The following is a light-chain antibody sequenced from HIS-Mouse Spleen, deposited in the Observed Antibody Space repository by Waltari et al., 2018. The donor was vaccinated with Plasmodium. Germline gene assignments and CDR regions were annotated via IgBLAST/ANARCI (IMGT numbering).Light chain of an antibody. Sequence: QSALTQPASVSGSPGQSLTISCTGTSSDVGGYNYVSWYQPHPGKAPKLMIYEVSNRPSGVSNRFSGSKSGNTASLTISGLQAEDEADYYCSSYTSSSTVVFGGGTKLTVL. V-gene: IGLV2-14*01. J-gene: IGLJ2*01. CDR2: EVS. CDR3: SSYTSSSTVV. CDR1: SSDVGGYNY.